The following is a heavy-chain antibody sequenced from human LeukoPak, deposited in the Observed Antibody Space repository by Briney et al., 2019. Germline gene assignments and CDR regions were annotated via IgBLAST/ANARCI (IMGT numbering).Heavy chain of an antibody. V-gene: IGHV4-59*01. D-gene: IGHD3-22*01. J-gene: IGHJ4*02. Sequence: SETLSLTCTVSGGSISSYYWSWIRQPPGKGLEWIGYIYYSGSTNYEPSLKSRVTISVDTSKNQFSLKLSSVTAADTAVYYCARGHSSGYYDYWGQGTLVTVSS. CDR2: IYYSGST. CDR1: GGSISSYY. CDR3: ARGHSSGYYDY.